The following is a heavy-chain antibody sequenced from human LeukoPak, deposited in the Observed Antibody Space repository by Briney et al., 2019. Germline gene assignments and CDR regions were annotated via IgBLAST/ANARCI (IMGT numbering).Heavy chain of an antibody. CDR1: GYTFTSYY. J-gene: IGHJ6*02. CDR3: ARDYGSTKYYYGMDV. Sequence: ASVKVSCKASGYTFTSYYMHWVRQAPGQGLEWMGIINPSGGSTSYAQKFQGRVTMTRDTSTSTVYMELSSLRSEDTAVYYCARDYGSTKYYYGMDVWGQGTTVTVSS. V-gene: IGHV1-46*01. CDR2: INPSGGST. D-gene: IGHD2-2*01.